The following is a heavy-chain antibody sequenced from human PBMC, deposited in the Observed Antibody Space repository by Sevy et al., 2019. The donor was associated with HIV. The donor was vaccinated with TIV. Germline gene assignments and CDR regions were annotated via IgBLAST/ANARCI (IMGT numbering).Heavy chain of an antibody. Sequence: GGSLRLSCAASGFTFSNYWMSWVRQAPGKGLEWVANIKEDGSENYYVDSVKGRFTISRDNAKNSLYLQMNSLRAEDTAVYYCARVGGCSGTRCFAYWFDPWGQGTLVTVSS. CDR2: IKEDGSEN. CDR1: GFTFSNYW. V-gene: IGHV3-7*03. CDR3: ARVGGCSGTRCFAYWFDP. D-gene: IGHD2-2*01. J-gene: IGHJ5*02.